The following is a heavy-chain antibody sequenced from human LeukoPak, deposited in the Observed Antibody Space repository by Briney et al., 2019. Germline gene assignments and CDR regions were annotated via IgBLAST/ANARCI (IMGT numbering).Heavy chain of an antibody. CDR1: GGTFSSYA. CDR2: IIPIFCTA. Sequence: SVKVSCKASGGTFSSYAISWVRQAPGQGLEWMGRIIPIFCTANYAQKFQGRVTITTDESTSTAYMELSSLRSEDTAVYYCARGSQDYDFWSGYFTYYFDYWGQGTLVTVSS. J-gene: IGHJ4*02. V-gene: IGHV1-69*05. CDR3: ARGSQDYDFWSGYFTYYFDY. D-gene: IGHD3-3*01.